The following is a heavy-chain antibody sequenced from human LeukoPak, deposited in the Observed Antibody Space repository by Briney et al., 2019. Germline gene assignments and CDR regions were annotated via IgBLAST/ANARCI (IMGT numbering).Heavy chain of an antibody. CDR2: IGDRGGPI. V-gene: IGHV3-48*04. Sequence: AGGSLRLSCAASGFTFSSYSMNWVRQAPGKGLEWVSNIGDRGGPIHYADSVKGRFTISRDNAKNSLYLQMSSLRAEDTAVYYCARRVPYYGMDVWGQGTTVTVSS. CDR1: GFTFSSYS. CDR3: ARRVPYYGMDV. D-gene: IGHD2-21*01. J-gene: IGHJ6*02.